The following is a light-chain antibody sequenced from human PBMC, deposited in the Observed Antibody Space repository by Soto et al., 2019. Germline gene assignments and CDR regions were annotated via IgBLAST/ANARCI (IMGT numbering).Light chain of an antibody. CDR1: QRISYC. J-gene: IGKJ4*01. V-gene: IGKV1-5*01. CDR2: DAS. CDR3: QQYYSFRLT. Sequence: DIQMTQSPSTLSASVGDRVTITCRASQRISYCLAWYQQKPGEPPKLLIYDASSLESGVPSRFSGSGYGTEFTLTISSLQPDDFATYYCQQYYSFRLTFGGGTQVEIK.